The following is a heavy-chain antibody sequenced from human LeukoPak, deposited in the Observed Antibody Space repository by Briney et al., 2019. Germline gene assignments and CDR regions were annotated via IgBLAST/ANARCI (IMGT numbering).Heavy chain of an antibody. D-gene: IGHD2-21*02. Sequence: ASVKVSCKVSGYTLTELSMHWVRQAPGKGLEWMGGFDPEDGETIYAQKFQGRVTMTEDTSTDTAYMELSSLRSEDTAVYYCAAGDLAYCGGDCYRRYAFDIWGQGTMVTVSS. CDR1: GYTLTELS. J-gene: IGHJ3*02. CDR3: AAGDLAYCGGDCYRRYAFDI. V-gene: IGHV1-24*01. CDR2: FDPEDGET.